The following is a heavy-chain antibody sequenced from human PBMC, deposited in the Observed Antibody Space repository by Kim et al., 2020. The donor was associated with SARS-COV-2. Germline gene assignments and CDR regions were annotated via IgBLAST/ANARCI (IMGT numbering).Heavy chain of an antibody. CDR3: AKDENGGILGGYMDV. D-gene: IGHD2-15*01. CDR2: ISYDGSNK. Sequence: GGSLRLSCAASGFTFSSYGMHWVRQAPGKGLEWVTVISYDGSNKYNVDSVKGRFTISRDNSKNTLYLQMNSLRADDTAVYYCAKDENGGILGGYMDVWGKGTTVTVSS. J-gene: IGHJ6*03. CDR1: GFTFSSYG. V-gene: IGHV3-30*18.